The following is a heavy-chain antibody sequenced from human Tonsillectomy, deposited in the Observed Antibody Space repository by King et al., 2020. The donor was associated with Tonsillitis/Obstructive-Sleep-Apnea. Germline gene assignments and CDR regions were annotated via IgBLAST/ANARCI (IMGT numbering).Heavy chain of an antibody. CDR3: VKGGCGSGSYI. CDR1: GFTFSSHA. D-gene: IGHD3-10*01. J-gene: IGHJ3*02. Sequence: VQLVESGGGLVQPGGSLRLSCAASGFTFSSHAMTWVRQAPGKGLEWVSGISGSGGNTYHADSVKGPFTISRDNSQNTLYLQMNSLRAEDTAVFYCVKGGCGSGSYIWGPGTIVTVSS. CDR2: ISGSGGNT. V-gene: IGHV3-23*04.